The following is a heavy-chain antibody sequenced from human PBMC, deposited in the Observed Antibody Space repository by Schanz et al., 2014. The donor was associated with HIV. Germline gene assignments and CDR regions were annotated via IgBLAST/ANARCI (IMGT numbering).Heavy chain of an antibody. CDR2: IWYDGSKK. J-gene: IGHJ4*02. V-gene: IGHV3-33*01. D-gene: IGHD2-15*01. CDR1: GFTFSNYG. CDR3: ARDMCTAGSCYYFDH. Sequence: QAHLVESGGGVVQPGRSLRLSCAASGFTFSNYGMHWVRQAPGKGLEWVAIIWYDGSKKYYADSVKGRFTISRDNSENTLYLQMNSLRVEDTAVYYCARDMCTAGSCYYFDHWGQRTLVTVSS.